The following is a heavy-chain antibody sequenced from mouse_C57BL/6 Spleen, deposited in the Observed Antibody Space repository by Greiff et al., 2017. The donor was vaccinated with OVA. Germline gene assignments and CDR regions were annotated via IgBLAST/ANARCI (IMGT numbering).Heavy chain of an antibody. J-gene: IGHJ2*01. CDR2: IEPNSGGT. V-gene: IGHV1-72*01. D-gene: IGHD1-2*01. CDR1: GYTFTSYW. Sequence: QVQLQQPGAELVKPGASVKLSCKASGYTFTSYWMHWVKQRPGRGLEWIGRIEPNSGGTKYNEKFKSKATLTVDKPSSTAYMQLSSLTSEDSAVYYCARCEVLRLLFDYWGQGTTLTVSS. CDR3: ARCEVLRLLFDY.